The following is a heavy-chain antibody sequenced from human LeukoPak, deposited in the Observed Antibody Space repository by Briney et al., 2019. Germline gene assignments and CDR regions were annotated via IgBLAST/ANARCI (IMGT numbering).Heavy chain of an antibody. J-gene: IGHJ4*01. CDR1: GGSISSTSYY. CDR3: ARVSARGGYGDDYFDY. D-gene: IGHD4-17*01. V-gene: IGHV4-61*09. CDR2: IYTTGST. Sequence: SETLSLTCTVSGGSISSTSYYWSWIRQPAGKGLEWIGHIYTTGSTNYNPSLKSRVTILLDTSKNQFSLKMSSVTAAETAVYYCARVSARGGYGDDYFDYWGQGTLVTVSS.